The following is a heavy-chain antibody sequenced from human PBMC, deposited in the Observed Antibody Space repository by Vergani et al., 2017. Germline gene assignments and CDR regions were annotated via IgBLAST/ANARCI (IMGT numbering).Heavy chain of an antibody. CDR1: GFTLSSHA. D-gene: IGHD1-1*01. Sequence: QVQLEESGGGVVQPGRSLRLSCAGSGFTLSSHAMHWVRQAPGKGLEWVAFIWYDGSKEYYADSVKGRFTISRDNSKNTLYLQMNNLRAADTAVYYCAREITSARGMDVWGQGTTVTVSS. V-gene: IGHV3-33*01. J-gene: IGHJ6*02. CDR2: IWYDGSKE. CDR3: AREITSARGMDV.